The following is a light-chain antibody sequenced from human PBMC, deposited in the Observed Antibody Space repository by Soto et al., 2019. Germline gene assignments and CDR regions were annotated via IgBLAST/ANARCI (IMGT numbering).Light chain of an antibody. V-gene: IGKV1-39*01. CDR1: QNILTY. Sequence: DIQMTQSPSSLSASVGDRVTITCRSSQNILTYLNWYQQRPGEAPRFLIYAASNLQDGVPSRFSGSESGTEFTLTISSLQPEDFATYYCQRSYSVPLTFGQGNKLEMK. J-gene: IGKJ2*01. CDR2: AAS. CDR3: QRSYSVPLT.